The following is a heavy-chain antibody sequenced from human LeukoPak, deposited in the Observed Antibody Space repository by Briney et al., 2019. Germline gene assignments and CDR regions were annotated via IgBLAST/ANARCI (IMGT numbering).Heavy chain of an antibody. CDR1: GYSISSGYY. V-gene: IGHV4-38-2*01. Sequence: PSETLSLTCAVSGYSISSGYYWGWIRPPPGKGLEWIGSIYHSGSTYYNPSLKSRVTISVDTSKNQFSLKLSSVTAADTAVYYCARRRYYDSTGYLDWGQGTLVTVSP. CDR3: ARRRYYDSTGYLD. CDR2: IYHSGST. J-gene: IGHJ1*01. D-gene: IGHD3-22*01.